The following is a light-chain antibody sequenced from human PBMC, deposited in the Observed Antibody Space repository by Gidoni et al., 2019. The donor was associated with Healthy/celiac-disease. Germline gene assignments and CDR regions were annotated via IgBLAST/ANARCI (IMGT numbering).Light chain of an antibody. V-gene: IGKV3-15*01. J-gene: IGKJ2*02. CDR1: QSVSSN. CDR2: GAS. CDR3: QQYNNWPPGT. Sequence: EIVMTQSPATLSVSPGERATLSCRASQSVSSNLAWYQQKPGQAPRLLIYGASTRATGIPARFRGSGSGTEFTLTISSLQSEDFAVYYCQQYNNWPPGTFGQGTKLEIK.